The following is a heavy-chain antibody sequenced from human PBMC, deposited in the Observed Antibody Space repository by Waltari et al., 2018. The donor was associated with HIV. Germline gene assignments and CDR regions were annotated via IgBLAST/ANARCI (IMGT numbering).Heavy chain of an antibody. Sequence: PGTGLECVAIIWYDGSKKYYPDSVKGRFATSRDNSKNTVYPQINSLRAEETSVYYCASDRSSSFYVKDYYYFAMYLWGQGTTVTVYS. V-gene: IGHV3-33*01. D-gene: IGHD6-13*01. CDR2: IWYDGSKK. CDR3: ASDRSSSFYVKDYYYFAMYL. J-gene: IGHJ6*02.